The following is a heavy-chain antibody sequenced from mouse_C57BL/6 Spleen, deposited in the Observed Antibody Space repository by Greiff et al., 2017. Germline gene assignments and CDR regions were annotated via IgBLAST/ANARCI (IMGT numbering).Heavy chain of an antibody. D-gene: IGHD2-1*01. J-gene: IGHJ4*01. CDR1: GFTFSSYA. Sequence: EVMLVESGGGLVKPGGSLKLSCAASGFTFSSYAMSWVRQTPEKRLEWVATISDGGSYTYYPDNVKGRITISRDNAKNNLYLQMSHLKSEDTAMYYCARVYGNSYYSMDDWGQGTSVTVSS. CDR3: ARVYGNSYYSMDD. CDR2: ISDGGSYT. V-gene: IGHV5-4*03.